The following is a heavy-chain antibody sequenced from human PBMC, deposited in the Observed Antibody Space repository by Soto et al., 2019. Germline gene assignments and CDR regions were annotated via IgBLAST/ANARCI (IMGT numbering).Heavy chain of an antibody. CDR2: INPRSDVT. J-gene: IGHJ4*02. CDR3: VRGSAGGGAY. CDR1: GYTFTAYF. V-gene: IGHV1-2*02. D-gene: IGHD6-13*01. Sequence: QVQLEQSGAEVKKPGASVKVSCKASGYTFTAYFLHSVRQVPGQGFEWMAWINPRSDVTNYAQKFQGRVTVTRDTAISTVYMELNNMTFNDTAVYYCVRGSAGGGAYWGQGTRVVVSS.